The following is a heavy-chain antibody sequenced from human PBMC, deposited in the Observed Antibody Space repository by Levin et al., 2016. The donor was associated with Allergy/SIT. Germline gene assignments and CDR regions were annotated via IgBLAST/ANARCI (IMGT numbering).Heavy chain of an antibody. Sequence: WIRQAPREGPGVACTHFSNDEKSYSTSLKSRLTISKDTSKSQVVLTMTNMDPVDTATYYCARSHRGIQLWLLAFDIWGQGTMVTVSS. CDR2: FSNDEK. V-gene: IGHV2-26*01. D-gene: IGHD5-18*01. J-gene: IGHJ3*02. CDR3: ARSHRGIQLWLLAFDI.